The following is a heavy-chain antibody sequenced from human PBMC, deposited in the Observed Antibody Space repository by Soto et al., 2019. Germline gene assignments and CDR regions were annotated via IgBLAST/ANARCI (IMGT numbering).Heavy chain of an antibody. CDR3: ASVPIWCGSSSCYTEGFDS. J-gene: IGHJ4*02. CDR2: ISDGGSDT. Sequence: EVQLLDSGGGWVQPGGSLRLSCVASGFVFSDYAMSWVRQAPGKGLEWVSGISDGGSDTYYADSVKGRFTVSRVNSKNTLYLQINTLRAEDTAIYYCASVPIWCGSSSCYTEGFDSWGQGTLVTVSS. D-gene: IGHD2-2*01. V-gene: IGHV3-23*01. CDR1: GFVFSDYA.